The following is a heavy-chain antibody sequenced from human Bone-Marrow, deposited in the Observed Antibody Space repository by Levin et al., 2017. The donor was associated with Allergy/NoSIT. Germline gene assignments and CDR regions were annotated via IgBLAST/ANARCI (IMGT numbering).Heavy chain of an antibody. Sequence: LSLTCAVSGFNVDDYAMHWVRQAPGKGLEWVSGITWNRGKKDYADSVKGRFTNSRDNAKNSLYLQMNSLRTEDTALYYCAKDISGDGSNFDHWGQGTLVTVSS. D-gene: IGHD5-24*01. CDR2: ITWNRGKK. V-gene: IGHV3-9*01. CDR3: AKDISGDGSNFDH. CDR1: GFNVDDYA. J-gene: IGHJ4*02.